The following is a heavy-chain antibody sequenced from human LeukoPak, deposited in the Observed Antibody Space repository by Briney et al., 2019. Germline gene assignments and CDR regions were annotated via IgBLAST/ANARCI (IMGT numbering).Heavy chain of an antibody. J-gene: IGHJ4*02. CDR3: ARLPRYGGYDHFDY. V-gene: IGHV4-59*12. D-gene: IGHD5-12*01. Sequence: NPSATLPLTCTVSGDSIDSDYWSWIRQPPGKGLEWIGYIYYRGTTSYNPFLKSRVTISVDTSKNQFSLKLNSVTAADTAVYYCARLPRYGGYDHFDYWGQGILVIVS. CDR2: IYYRGTT. CDR1: GDSIDSDY.